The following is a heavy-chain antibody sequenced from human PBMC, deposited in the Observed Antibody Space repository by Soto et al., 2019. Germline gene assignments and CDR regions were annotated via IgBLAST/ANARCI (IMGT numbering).Heavy chain of an antibody. V-gene: IGHV3-30-3*01. CDR3: ARDAYDVPPGYFQH. CDR2: MSYDGTTK. CDR1: GFIFSSYS. Sequence: QVQLVESGGDVVQPGRSLRLSCLTSGFIFSSYSLHWVRQAPGKGLEWLTFMSYDGTTKYYADSVRGRFNVSRDNSKNTLYLQMNSLRPEDTAVYYCARDAYDVPPGYFQHWGQGTLVSVSS. D-gene: IGHD3-22*01. J-gene: IGHJ1*01.